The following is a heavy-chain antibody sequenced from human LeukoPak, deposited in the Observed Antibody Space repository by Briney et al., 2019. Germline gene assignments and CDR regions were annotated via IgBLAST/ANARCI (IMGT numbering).Heavy chain of an antibody. Sequence: SETLSLTCAVYGGSFSGYYWSWIRQPPGKGLEWIGEINHSGSTNYNPSLKSRVTISVDTSKNQFSLKLSSVTAADTAVYYCARSRTAAAGTSDYWGQGTLVTVSS. CDR3: ARSRTAAAGTSDY. D-gene: IGHD6-13*01. V-gene: IGHV4-34*01. CDR1: GGSFSGYY. CDR2: INHSGST. J-gene: IGHJ4*02.